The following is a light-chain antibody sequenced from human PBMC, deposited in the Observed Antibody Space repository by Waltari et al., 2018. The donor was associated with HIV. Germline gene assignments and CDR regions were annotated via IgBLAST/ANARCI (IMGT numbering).Light chain of an antibody. V-gene: IGLV1-40*01. CDR3: QSYDSSLSAL. CDR1: SSNIGAGFD. Sequence: QSVLTQPPSVSGAPGQRVTISCTGSSSNIGAGFDVPWYQHLPGTAPKLLIYSNSNRPSGVPDRFSGSKSGTSASLAITGLQAEDEADYYCQSYDSSLSALFGGGTKLTVL. CDR2: SNS. J-gene: IGLJ2*01.